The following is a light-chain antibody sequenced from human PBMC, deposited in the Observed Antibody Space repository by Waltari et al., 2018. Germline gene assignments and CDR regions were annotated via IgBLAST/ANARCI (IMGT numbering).Light chain of an antibody. Sequence: QSVLTQPPSASGTPGRRVTISCSGTISNIGINTLNWYQQFPGSAPKLLIFSTTQRPSGVPDRFSASKSGTSASLAINGLQAADEADYYCGAWDDGVKEWVFGGGTKLTVL. J-gene: IGLJ3*02. CDR3: GAWDDGVKEWV. CDR1: ISNIGINT. CDR2: STT. V-gene: IGLV1-44*01.